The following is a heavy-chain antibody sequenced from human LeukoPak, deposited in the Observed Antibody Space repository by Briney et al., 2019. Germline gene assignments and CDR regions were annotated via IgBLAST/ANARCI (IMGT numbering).Heavy chain of an antibody. CDR3: ARVVVVAATGTFDY. D-gene: IGHD2-15*01. CDR1: GGSISSSSYY. Sequence: PSETLSLTCTVSGGSISSSSYYWGWIRQPPGKGLEWIGSIYYSGSTYYNPSLKSRVTISVDTSKNQFSLKLSSVTAADTAVYYCARVVVVAATGTFDYWGQGTLVTVSS. J-gene: IGHJ4*02. CDR2: IYYSGST. V-gene: IGHV4-39*07.